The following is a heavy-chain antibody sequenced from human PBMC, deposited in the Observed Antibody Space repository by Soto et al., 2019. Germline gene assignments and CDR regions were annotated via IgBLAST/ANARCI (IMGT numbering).Heavy chain of an antibody. V-gene: IGHV3-30*18. J-gene: IGHJ6*02. CDR1: GFTFSSYG. CDR3: AKDLYSSGWRAFRGIDV. Sequence: GGSLRLSCAASGFTFSSYGMHWVRQAPGKGLEWVAVISYDGSNKYYADSVKGRFTISRDNSKNTLYLQMNSLRAEDTAVYYCAKDLYSSGWRAFRGIDVWGQGTTVTVSS. D-gene: IGHD6-19*01. CDR2: ISYDGSNK.